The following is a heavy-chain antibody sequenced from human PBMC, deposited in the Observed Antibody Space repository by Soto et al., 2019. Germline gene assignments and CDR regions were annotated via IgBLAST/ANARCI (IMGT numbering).Heavy chain of an antibody. V-gene: IGHV4-39*01. CDR3: ARHSTGYYYSYFDY. Sequence: QLQLQESGPGLVKPSETLSLTCTVSGDSITDSTYYWAWIRQPPGKGLEWIGSVFYSGGTHYNPSRKVRVTISVDTSKNQFSLKVRSVTAADTAVYYCARHSTGYYYSYFDYWGPGTLVTVSS. D-gene: IGHD3-22*01. CDR2: VFYSGGT. J-gene: IGHJ4*02. CDR1: GDSITDSTYY.